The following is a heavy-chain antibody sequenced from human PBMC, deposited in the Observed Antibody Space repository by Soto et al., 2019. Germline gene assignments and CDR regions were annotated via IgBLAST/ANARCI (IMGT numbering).Heavy chain of an antibody. V-gene: IGHV1-69*13. CDR3: ARVSKGYYYGMDV. D-gene: IGHD4-4*01. Sequence: SVKVSCKASGGTFSSYAISWVRQAPGQGLEWMGGIIPIFGTANYAQKFQGRVTITADESTSTAYMELSSLRSEDTAVYYCARVSKGYYYGMDVWGQGTMVTVSS. J-gene: IGHJ6*02. CDR1: GGTFSSYA. CDR2: IIPIFGTA.